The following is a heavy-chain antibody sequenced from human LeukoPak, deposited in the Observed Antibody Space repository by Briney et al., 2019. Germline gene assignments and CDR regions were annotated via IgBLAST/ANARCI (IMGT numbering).Heavy chain of an antibody. D-gene: IGHD2-21*02. V-gene: IGHV3-30*04. CDR3: AREYCGGDCYSPRGYYYGMDV. CDR2: ISYDGSNN. Sequence: PGRSLRLSCAASGFTFSSYAMHWVRQAPGKGLEWVAVISYDGSNNYYADSVKGRFTISRDNSKNTLYLQMNSLRAEDTAVYYCAREYCGGDCYSPRGYYYGMDVWGQGTTVTVSS. CDR1: GFTFSSYA. J-gene: IGHJ6*02.